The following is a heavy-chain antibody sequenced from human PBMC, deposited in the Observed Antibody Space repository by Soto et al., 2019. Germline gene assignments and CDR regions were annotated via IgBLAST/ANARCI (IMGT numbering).Heavy chain of an antibody. CDR1: GGTFSSYA. Sequence: QVQLVQSGAEVKKPGSSVKVSCKASGGTFSSYAISWVRQAPGQGLEWMGGIIPIFGTANYAQKFQGRVTITGDESTSRAYMELGSLRSEDTAGYYWARGGSSSGLKRDNWFDPWGQGTLVTVSS. V-gene: IGHV1-69*12. CDR3: ARGGSSSGLKRDNWFDP. CDR2: IIPIFGTA. J-gene: IGHJ5*02. D-gene: IGHD6-13*01.